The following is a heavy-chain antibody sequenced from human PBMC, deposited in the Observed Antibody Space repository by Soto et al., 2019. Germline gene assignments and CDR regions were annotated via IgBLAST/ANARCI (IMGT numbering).Heavy chain of an antibody. V-gene: IGHV3-33*01. CDR1: GFTFSSYG. D-gene: IGHD3-3*01. CDR3: ARDRQFWGGSYVVFAYKYGMDV. J-gene: IGHJ6*02. Sequence: QVQLVESGGGVVQPGGSLRLSCAASGFTFSSYGMHWVRQAPGKGLQWVALVWYDGSNQCYADSVKGRFTISRDNSKNTLHLQLNSLGAEDTAVYFCARDRQFWGGSYVVFAYKYGMDVWGQGTTVNVSS. CDR2: VWYDGSNQ.